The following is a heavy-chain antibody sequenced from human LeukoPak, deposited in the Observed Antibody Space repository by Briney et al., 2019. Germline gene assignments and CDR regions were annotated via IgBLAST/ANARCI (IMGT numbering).Heavy chain of an antibody. CDR1: GYTFTSYA. CDR3: ARDRGPRYCSGGSCYPSDPFDP. V-gene: IGHV1-3*01. D-gene: IGHD2-15*01. CDR2: INAGNGNT. J-gene: IGHJ5*02. Sequence: ASVKVSCKASGYTFTSYAMHWVRQAPGQRLEWMGWINAGNGNTKYSQKFQGRVTITRDTSASTAYMELSSLRSEDTAVYYCARDRGPRYCSGGSCYPSDPFDPWGQGTLVTVSS.